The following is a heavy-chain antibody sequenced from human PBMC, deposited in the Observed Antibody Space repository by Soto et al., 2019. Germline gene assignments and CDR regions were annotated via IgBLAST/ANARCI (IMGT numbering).Heavy chain of an antibody. CDR1: GFTLSNFW. Sequence: EVQLVESGGGLVQPGGSLRLSCAASGFTLSNFWMSWVRQAPGKGLEWVASIKEDGSEKTYVDSVKGRFTISRDNAQNSLYLQMNLLRVDDAAVYYCASYRKFGCWGQGTPVIVSS. CDR3: ASYRKFGC. J-gene: IGHJ5*01. D-gene: IGHD1-26*01. CDR2: IKEDGSEK. V-gene: IGHV3-7*03.